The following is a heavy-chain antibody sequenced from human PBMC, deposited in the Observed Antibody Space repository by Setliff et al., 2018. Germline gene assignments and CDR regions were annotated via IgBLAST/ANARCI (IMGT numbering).Heavy chain of an antibody. J-gene: IGHJ6*03. CDR2: IYYSGST. D-gene: IGHD3-3*01. Sequence: SETLSLTCTVSGGSISSSSYYWGWIRQPPGKGLEWIGSIYYSGSTNYNPSLKSRVTIPVDTSKNQFSLKLSSVTAADTAVYYCARGIPAYDFWSGYYIGYYYYMDVWGKGTTVTV. CDR3: ARGIPAYDFWSGYYIGYYYYMDV. V-gene: IGHV4-39*07. CDR1: GGSISSSSYY.